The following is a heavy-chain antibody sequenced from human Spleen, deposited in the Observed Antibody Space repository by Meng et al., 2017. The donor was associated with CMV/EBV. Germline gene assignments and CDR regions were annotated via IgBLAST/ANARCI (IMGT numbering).Heavy chain of an antibody. Sequence: LSWATSGFPRSSYTRNWVGQAPGKGLGWVSSISSGNKYIYYADSLRGRFTISKDTAKNSLYLHMNSLGAEDTAVYYCARDRESAIDSWGPGTLVTVSS. CDR2: ISSGNKYI. V-gene: IGHV3-21*01. CDR1: GFPRSSYT. CDR3: ARDRESAIDS. D-gene: IGHD3-3*01. J-gene: IGHJ4*02.